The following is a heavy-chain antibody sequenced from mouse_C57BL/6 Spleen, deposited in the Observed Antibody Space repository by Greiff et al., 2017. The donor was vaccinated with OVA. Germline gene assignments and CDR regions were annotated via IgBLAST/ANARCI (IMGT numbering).Heavy chain of an antibody. CDR1: GYTFTSYW. V-gene: IGHV1-50*01. CDR3: ARKGQFAY. Sequence: VQLQQPGAELVKPGASVKLSCKASGYTFTSYWMHWVKQRPGQGLEWIGEIDPSGGCTNYNEKFKGKATLTVDTSSSTAYMQLSSLTSEDSAVYYCARKGQFAYWGKGTLVTVSA. J-gene: IGHJ3*01. CDR2: IDPSGGCT.